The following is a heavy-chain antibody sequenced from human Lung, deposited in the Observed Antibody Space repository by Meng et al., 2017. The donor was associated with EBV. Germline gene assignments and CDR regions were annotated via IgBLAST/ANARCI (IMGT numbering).Heavy chain of an antibody. D-gene: IGHD6-19*01. CDR1: GDSISSFYY. Sequence: QLQLRERGPGQVKPSETLSLTCTVSGDSISSFYYWGWIRQPPGRGLEWIGSVHYTGSTYYSPSLKSRVTVSVHTSKNQFSLRLTSVTAADTAVYYCARPFPSWQSPRLDPFGAWGQGTLVTVSS. J-gene: IGHJ5*02. CDR2: VHYTGST. CDR3: ARPFPSWQSPRLDPFGA. V-gene: IGHV4-39*01.